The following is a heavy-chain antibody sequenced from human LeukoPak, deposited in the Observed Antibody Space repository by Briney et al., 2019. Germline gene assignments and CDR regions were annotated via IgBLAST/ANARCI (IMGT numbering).Heavy chain of an antibody. J-gene: IGHJ4*02. D-gene: IGHD5-12*01. CDR1: EFTVSNTY. V-gene: IGHV3-53*01. CDR3: ASVKDSDYKYFHY. Sequence: GGSLRLSCAASEFTVSNTYMTWVRQAPGKGLEWVSLIYSGGSTHYADSVKGRFTISRGDSKNTVYLQMSSLRAEDTAVYYCASVKDSDYKYFHYWGQGTLVTVSS. CDR2: IYSGGST.